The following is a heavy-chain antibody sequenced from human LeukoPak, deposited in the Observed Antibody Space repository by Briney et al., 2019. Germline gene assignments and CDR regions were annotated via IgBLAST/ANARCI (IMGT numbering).Heavy chain of an antibody. Sequence: SETLSLTCTVSGGSISSYYWSWIRQPPGKGLEWIGYIYYSGSTNYNPSLRSRVTISVDTSKNQFSLKLSSVTAADTAVYYCARSPTYDFWSGYYYFDPWGQGTLVTVSS. D-gene: IGHD3-3*01. V-gene: IGHV4-59*01. J-gene: IGHJ5*02. CDR3: ARSPTYDFWSGYYYFDP. CDR2: IYYSGST. CDR1: GGSISSYY.